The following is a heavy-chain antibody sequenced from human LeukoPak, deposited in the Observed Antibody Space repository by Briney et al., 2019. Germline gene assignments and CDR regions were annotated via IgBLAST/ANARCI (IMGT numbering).Heavy chain of an antibody. J-gene: IGHJ5*02. CDR3: ARELVDTAMRYWFDP. Sequence: SETLSLTCTVSGGSISSSSYYWGWIRQPPGKGLEWIGYIYYSGSTNYNPSLKSRVTISVDTSKNQFSLKLSSVTAADTAVYYCARELVDTAMRYWFDPWGQGTLVTVSS. V-gene: IGHV4-61*01. D-gene: IGHD5-18*01. CDR1: GGSISSSSYY. CDR2: IYYSGST.